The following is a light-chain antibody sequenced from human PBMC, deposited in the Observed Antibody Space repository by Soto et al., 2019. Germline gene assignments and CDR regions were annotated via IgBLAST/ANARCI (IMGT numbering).Light chain of an antibody. V-gene: IGLV2-14*01. CDR1: SSDVGGYNY. CDR2: EVS. CDR3: SSYTSSSTRV. J-gene: IGLJ2*01. Sequence: QSALTQPPSASGSPGQSVAISCTGTSSDVGGYNYVSWYQQHPGKAPKLMIYEVSNRPSGISNRFSGSKSGNTASLTLSGLQAEDEADYYCSSYTSSSTRVFGGGTKLTVL.